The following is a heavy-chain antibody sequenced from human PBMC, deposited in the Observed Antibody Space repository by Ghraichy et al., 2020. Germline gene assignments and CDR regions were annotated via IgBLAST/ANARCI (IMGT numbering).Heavy chain of an antibody. V-gene: IGHV3-23*01. J-gene: IGHJ4*02. CDR2: ISGSDGIT. CDR3: AKFHMILGGDFDS. D-gene: IGHD3-22*01. Sequence: GSLRLSCAASGFTFSSYAMSWVRQAPGKGLEWVSGISGSDGITYYADSVKGRFTISRDNSKNTLYLQMNSLRAEDTAKYYCAKFHMILGGDFDSWGQGTLVTVSS. CDR1: GFTFSSYA.